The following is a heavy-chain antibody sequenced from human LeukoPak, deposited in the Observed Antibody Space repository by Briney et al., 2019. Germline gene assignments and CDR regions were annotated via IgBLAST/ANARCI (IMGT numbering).Heavy chain of an antibody. CDR1: GYTFTGYY. D-gene: IGHD2/OR15-2a*01. V-gene: IGHV1-2*02. CDR3: ARTFYNTLDSDAFDF. CDR2: INPDSGGT. J-gene: IGHJ3*01. Sequence: ASVKVSCKASGYTFTGYYMHWVRQAPGQGLEWMGWINPDSGGTNNAQKFQGRVTMTRDTSISTAYMELSRLRSDDTAVYYCARTFYNTLDSDAFDFWGQGTMVIVSS.